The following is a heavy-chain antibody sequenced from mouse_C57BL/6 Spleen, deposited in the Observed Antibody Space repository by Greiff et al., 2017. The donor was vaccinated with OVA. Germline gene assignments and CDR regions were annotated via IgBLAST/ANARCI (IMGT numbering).Heavy chain of an antibody. CDR3: AREAPNWFAY. CDR1: GFTFSSYA. J-gene: IGHJ3*01. V-gene: IGHV5-4*01. Sequence: EVKLVESGGGLVKPGGSLKLSCAASGFTFSSYAMSWVRQTPEKRLEWVATISDGGSYTYYPDNVKGRFTISRDNAKNNLYLQMSHLKSEDTAMYYCAREAPNWFAYWGQGTLVTVSA. CDR2: ISDGGSYT.